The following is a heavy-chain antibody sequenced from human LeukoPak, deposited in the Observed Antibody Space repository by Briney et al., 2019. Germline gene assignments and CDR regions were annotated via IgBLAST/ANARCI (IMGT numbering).Heavy chain of an antibody. Sequence: ASVKVSCKASGYTFTIYGITWVRQAPGQGLEWMGLINPTGTGTNYAQKFRGRVTLTRDTSTTTVYMELSSLRSEDTAVYYCAREESGGYFDYWGQGTPVTVSS. V-gene: IGHV1-46*01. CDR3: AREESGGYFDY. CDR1: GYTFTIYG. J-gene: IGHJ4*02. CDR2: INPTGTGT. D-gene: IGHD2-8*02.